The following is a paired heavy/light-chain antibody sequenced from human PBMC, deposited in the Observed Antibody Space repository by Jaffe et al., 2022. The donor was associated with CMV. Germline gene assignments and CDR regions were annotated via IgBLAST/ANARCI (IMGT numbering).Heavy chain of an antibody. CDR1: GFTFSSYE. CDR3: ARGQVYTGTYSTYPLFDY. D-gene: IGHD1-26*01. V-gene: IGHV3-48*03. Sequence: EVQLVESGGGLVQPGGSLRLSCAASGFTFSSYEMNWVRQAPGKGLEWLSYISSSGSTIYYADSVKGRFTISRDNAKNSLYLQMNSLRAEDTAVFYCARGQVYTGTYSTYPLFDYWGQGTLVTVSS. CDR2: ISSSGSTI. J-gene: IGHJ4*02.
Light chain of an antibody. CDR2: YDT. CDR3: QVWDSSSDHYV. V-gene: IGLV3-21*04. Sequence: SYVLTQPPSVSVAPGETARITCGGNNIGSQSVHWYQQKPGQAPVLVIYYDTDRPSGIPERFSGSNSGNTATLTISRVEAGDEADYYCQVWDSSSDHYVFGTGTKVTVL. CDR1: NIGSQS. J-gene: IGLJ1*01.